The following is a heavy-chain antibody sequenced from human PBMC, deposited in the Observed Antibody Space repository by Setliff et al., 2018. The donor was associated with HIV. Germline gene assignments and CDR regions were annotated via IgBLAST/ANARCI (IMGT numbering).Heavy chain of an antibody. D-gene: IGHD3-10*01. CDR3: ATADNFGSGTFLPFDCFDI. V-gene: IGHV4-31*03. J-gene: IGHJ3*02. CDR2: IDYSGSA. CDR1: GGSISSGIHY. Sequence: LSLTCSVSGGSISSGIHYWNWIRQHPGKGLEWIGYIDYSGSAYYNPSLESRITISLDRSQNQFSLDLSSVTAADTAVYCCATADNFGSGTFLPFDCFDIWGQGTMVTVSS.